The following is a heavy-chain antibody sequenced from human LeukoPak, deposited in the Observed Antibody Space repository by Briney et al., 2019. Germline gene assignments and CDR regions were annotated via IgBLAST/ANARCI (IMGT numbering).Heavy chain of an antibody. V-gene: IGHV3-23*01. CDR1: GFTFSSYG. J-gene: IGHJ3*01. Sequence: GGSLRLSCAASGFTFSSYGMSWVRQAPGKVLEWVSAISGSGGSTYYADSVKGRFTISRDNSKNTLYLQMNSLRAEDTAVYYCAKDPSHTMIVVVLVWGQGTMVTVSS. CDR3: AKDPSHTMIVVVLV. D-gene: IGHD3-22*01. CDR2: ISGSGGST.